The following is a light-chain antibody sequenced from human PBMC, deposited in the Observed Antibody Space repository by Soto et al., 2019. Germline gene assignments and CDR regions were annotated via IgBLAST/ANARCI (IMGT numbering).Light chain of an antibody. CDR2: GNN. CDR1: SSNIGINT. J-gene: IGLJ1*01. Sequence: QSVLTQPPSASGTPGQTITTSCSGGSSNIGINTVNWYEHLPGTAPRLLIYGNNQRPSGVPDRFSGSKSGTSASLAISGLQSEDEGHYYCATWDDSLDVHVFGTGTKLTVL. V-gene: IGLV1-44*01. CDR3: ATWDDSLDVHV.